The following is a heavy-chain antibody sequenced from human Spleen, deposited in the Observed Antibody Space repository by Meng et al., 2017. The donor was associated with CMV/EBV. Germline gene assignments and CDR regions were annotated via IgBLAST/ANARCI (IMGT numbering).Heavy chain of an antibody. CDR2: ISYDGRDK. CDR3: TRDAGRPGITHSRYYYGLDV. Sequence: GKSLKISCAASGFTFSSYWMSWVRQAPGKGLEWVAVISYDGRDKYYADSVKGRFTISRDNSKKMLYLQMNSLRAADTAVYYCTRDAGRPGITHSRYYYGLDVWGQGTTVTVSS. D-gene: IGHD1-14*01. V-gene: IGHV3-30*03. J-gene: IGHJ6*02. CDR1: GFTFSSYW.